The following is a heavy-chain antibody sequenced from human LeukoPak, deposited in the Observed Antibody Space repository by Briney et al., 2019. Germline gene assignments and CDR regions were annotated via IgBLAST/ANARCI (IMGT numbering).Heavy chain of an antibody. Sequence: GASVKVSCKISGYTFTTYGITWVRQARGQGLEWMGWISAYNGNTNYAQKLQGRVTMTTDTSTTTVYMELRSLRSDDTALYYCAGAAVGNGWHSDYWGQGTLVTVSS. V-gene: IGHV1-18*01. CDR3: AGAAVGNGWHSDY. J-gene: IGHJ4*02. D-gene: IGHD6-19*01. CDR1: GYTFTTYG. CDR2: ISAYNGNT.